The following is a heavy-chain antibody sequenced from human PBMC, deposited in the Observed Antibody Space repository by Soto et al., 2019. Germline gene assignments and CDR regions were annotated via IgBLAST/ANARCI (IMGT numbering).Heavy chain of an antibody. Sequence: EVQLLESGGGLVQPGGSLRLSCAASGFTFSSSWMHWVRQVPGKGLVWVSRIRGDGNDAHYADSVKGRFTISRDNAKNTVDLQMYSLSPEDTAVYYCARDLVLGSGSLGDWGQGTLVTVSS. J-gene: IGHJ4*02. CDR2: IRGDGNDA. D-gene: IGHD3-10*01. V-gene: IGHV3-74*01. CDR1: GFTFSSSW. CDR3: ARDLVLGSGSLGD.